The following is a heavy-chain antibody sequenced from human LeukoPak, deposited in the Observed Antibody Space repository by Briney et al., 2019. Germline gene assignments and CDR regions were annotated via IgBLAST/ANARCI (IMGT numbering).Heavy chain of an antibody. CDR2: ISGSGGST. CDR3: TRDCSGGSCYDRSGYYFDY. J-gene: IGHJ4*02. D-gene: IGHD2-15*01. V-gene: IGHV3-23*01. Sequence: PGGSLSLSCAASGFTFSSYAMSWVRQAPGKGLEWVSAISGSGGSTYYADSVKGRFTISRDNSKNTLYLQMNSLKTEDTAVYYCTRDCSGGSCYDRSGYYFDYWGQGTLVTVSS. CDR1: GFTFSSYA.